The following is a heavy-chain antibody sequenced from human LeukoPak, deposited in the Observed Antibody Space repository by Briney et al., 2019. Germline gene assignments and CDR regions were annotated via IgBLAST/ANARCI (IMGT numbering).Heavy chain of an antibody. D-gene: IGHD3-16*01. V-gene: IGHV3-48*04. Sequence: PGGSLRLSCAVSGFTFSSYSMNWVRQAPGKGLEWVSYISSSSGTIYYADSVKGRFTISRDNAKNSLYLQMNSLRAEDTAVYYCASGGGPFDYWGQGTLVTVSS. CDR3: ASGGGPFDY. CDR1: GFTFSSYS. J-gene: IGHJ4*02. CDR2: ISSSSGTI.